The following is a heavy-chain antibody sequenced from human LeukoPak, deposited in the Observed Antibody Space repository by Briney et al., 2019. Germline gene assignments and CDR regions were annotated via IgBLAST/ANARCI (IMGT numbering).Heavy chain of an antibody. CDR3: ARDCSSTSCLDY. D-gene: IGHD2-2*01. CDR2: ISSSGSTI. CDR1: GFTFSSYE. J-gene: IGHJ4*02. Sequence: GGSLRLSCAASGFTFSSYEMNWVRQAPGKGLEWVSYISSSGSTIYYADSVKGRFTISRDNAKSSLYLQMNSLRAEDTAVYYCARDCSSTSCLDYWGQGTLVTVSS. V-gene: IGHV3-48*03.